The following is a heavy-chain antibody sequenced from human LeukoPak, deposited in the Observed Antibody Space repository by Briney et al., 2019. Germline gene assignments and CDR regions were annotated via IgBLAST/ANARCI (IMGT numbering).Heavy chain of an antibody. Sequence: SETLSLTCTVSGGSISSYYWSWIRQPPGKGLEWIGYIYYSGSTNYNPSLKSRVTISVDTSKNQFSLRLSSVTAADTAVYYCARDSSSTPYYYYYMDVWGKGTTVTVSS. D-gene: IGHD6-13*01. V-gene: IGHV4-59*12. CDR3: ARDSSSTPYYYYYMDV. CDR1: GGSISSYY. CDR2: IYYSGST. J-gene: IGHJ6*03.